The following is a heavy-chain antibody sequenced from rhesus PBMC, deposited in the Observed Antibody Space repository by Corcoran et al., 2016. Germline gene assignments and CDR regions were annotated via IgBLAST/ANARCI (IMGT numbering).Heavy chain of an antibody. CDR1: GGSISSSNW. CDR3: ARGGGTAAFDY. CDR2: IYGSGGST. D-gene: IGHD1-44*01. J-gene: IGHJ4*01. Sequence: QVQLQESGPAVVKPSETLSLTCAVSGGSISSSNWWSWIRQSPGKGLEWIGGIYGSGGSTEYNPPLSSPVTMSQEPSKTQYSLKLSSVTAADTAVYYCARGGGTAAFDYWGQGVLVTVSS. V-gene: IGHV4-93*01.